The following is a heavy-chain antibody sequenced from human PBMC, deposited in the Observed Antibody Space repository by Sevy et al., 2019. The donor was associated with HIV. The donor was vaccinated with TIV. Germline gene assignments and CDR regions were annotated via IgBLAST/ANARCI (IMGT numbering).Heavy chain of an antibody. CDR2: ISWDGGST. J-gene: IGHJ6*03. Sequence: GGSLRLSCAASGFTFDDYTMHWVRQAPGKGLEWVSLISWDGGSTYYADSVKGRFTISRDNSKNSLYLQMNSLRTEDTALYYCAKCYCSGGSCYSGVYYYYMDVWGKGTTVTVSS. D-gene: IGHD2-15*01. CDR3: AKCYCSGGSCYSGVYYYYMDV. CDR1: GFTFDDYT. V-gene: IGHV3-43*01.